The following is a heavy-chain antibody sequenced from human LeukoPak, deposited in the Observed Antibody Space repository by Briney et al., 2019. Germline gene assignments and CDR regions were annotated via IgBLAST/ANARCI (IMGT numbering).Heavy chain of an antibody. CDR3: ARWGRDGYNVFDY. D-gene: IGHD5-24*01. Sequence: PSETLSLTCTASGGSISSYYWNWIRQPPGKGLEWIGRIYTSGSTNYNPSLKSRVTMSVDTSKNQFSLKLSSVTAADTAVYYCARWGRDGYNVFDYWGQGTLVTVSS. CDR1: GGSISSYY. V-gene: IGHV4-4*07. J-gene: IGHJ4*02. CDR2: IYTSGST.